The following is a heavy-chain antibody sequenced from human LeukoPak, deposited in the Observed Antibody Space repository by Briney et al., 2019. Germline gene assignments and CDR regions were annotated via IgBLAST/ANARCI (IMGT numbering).Heavy chain of an antibody. CDR1: XX. CDR2: ISGGGETT. D-gene: IGHD4-17*01. CDR3: ARDYADYVGYFFFDY. Sequence: XXMNWVRQAPGKGLEWVSSISGGGETTYYADSAKGRFTISRDNSQNTLYLQMNSLRAEDTAVYYCARDYADYVGYFFFDYWGQGTLVTVSS. V-gene: IGHV3-23*01. J-gene: IGHJ4*02.